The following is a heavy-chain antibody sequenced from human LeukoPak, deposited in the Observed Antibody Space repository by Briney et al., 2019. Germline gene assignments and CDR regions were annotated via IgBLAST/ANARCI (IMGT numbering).Heavy chain of an antibody. CDR3: ARDIFGSGSYPDY. CDR2: IWHDASHT. V-gene: IGHV3-33*01. J-gene: IGHJ4*02. Sequence: GESLRLSCAASGSTFSTYAMHWVRQAPGKGLEWVALIWHDASHTFYTDSVKGRFTISRDNSKNHVYLQMNSLGGEDTAVYYCARDIFGSGSYPDYWGQGTLVTVSS. CDR1: GSTFSTYA. D-gene: IGHD3-10*01.